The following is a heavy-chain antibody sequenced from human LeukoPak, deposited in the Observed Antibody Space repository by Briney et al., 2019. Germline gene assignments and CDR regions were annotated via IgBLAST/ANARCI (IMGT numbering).Heavy chain of an antibody. V-gene: IGHV4-4*07. J-gene: IGHJ4*02. CDR3: ARDPVPYSKRITMVRGVIIGFDY. Sequence: SETLSLTCTVSGGSISSYYWSWIRQPAGKGLEWIGRIYTSGSTNYNPSLKSRVTMSVDTSKNQFSLKLSSVTAADTAVYYCARDPVPYSKRITMVRGVIIGFDYWGQGTLVTVSS. CDR1: GGSISSYY. CDR2: IYTSGST. D-gene: IGHD3-10*01.